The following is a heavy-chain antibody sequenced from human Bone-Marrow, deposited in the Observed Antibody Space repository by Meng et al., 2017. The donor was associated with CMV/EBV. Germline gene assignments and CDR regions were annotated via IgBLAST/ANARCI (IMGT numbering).Heavy chain of an antibody. D-gene: IGHD3-3*01. J-gene: IGHJ4*02. V-gene: IGHV1-8*03. CDR1: GYTFTSYD. CDR2: MNPNSGNT. CDR3: ARGPQSYYDFWSGYSTVYYFDY. Sequence: ASVKVSCKASGYTFTSYDINWVRQATGQGLEWMGWMNPNSGNTGYAQKFQGRVTITRNTSISTAYMELSSLRSEDTAVYYCARGPQSYYDFWSGYSTVYYFDYWGQGTLVTGSS.